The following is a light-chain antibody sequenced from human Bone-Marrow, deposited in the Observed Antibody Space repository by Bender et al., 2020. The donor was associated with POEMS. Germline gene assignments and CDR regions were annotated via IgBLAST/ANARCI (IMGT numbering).Light chain of an antibody. Sequence: QSVLTQPPSVSGAPGQRVTISCTGSSSNTGSGYDINWYQHLPGTAPKLLIYGYNNRPSGGPDRFSGSKSGTSAYLASTGLQAEDEGDYYCQSYDNSLGGWVFGGGTKLTVL. J-gene: IGLJ3*02. CDR2: GYN. CDR3: QSYDNSLGGWV. V-gene: IGLV1-40*01. CDR1: SSNTGSGYD.